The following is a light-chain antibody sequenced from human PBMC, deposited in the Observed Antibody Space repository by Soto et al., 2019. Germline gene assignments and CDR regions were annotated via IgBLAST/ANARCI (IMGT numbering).Light chain of an antibody. CDR1: QSVSSN. Sequence: ETVLTQSPGTLSLSPGERATLSCRASQSVSSNLAWYQQKPGQAPRLLIYGASSRATGIPDRFRGSGSGTDFTLTIRRLEPEDFAVYYCQQYGSSPWTFGQGTKVEIK. CDR3: QQYGSSPWT. V-gene: IGKV3-20*01. CDR2: GAS. J-gene: IGKJ1*01.